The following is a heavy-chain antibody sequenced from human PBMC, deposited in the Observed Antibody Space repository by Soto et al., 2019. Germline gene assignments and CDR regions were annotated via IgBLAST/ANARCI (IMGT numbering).Heavy chain of an antibody. CDR3: ARDLPSPLGIAVDGWFDP. Sequence: PSQTLSLTCAISGDSVSSNSAAWNWSRQSPSRGLEWLGRTYYRSKWYNDYAVSVKSRITINPDTSKNQFSLQLNSVTPEDTAVYYCARDLPSPLGIAVDGWFDPWGQGTLVTV. J-gene: IGHJ5*02. CDR2: TYYRSKWYN. V-gene: IGHV6-1*01. CDR1: GDSVSSNSAA. D-gene: IGHD6-19*01.